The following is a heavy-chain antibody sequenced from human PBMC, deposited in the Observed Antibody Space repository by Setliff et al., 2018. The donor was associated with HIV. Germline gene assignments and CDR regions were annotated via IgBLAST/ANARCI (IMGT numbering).Heavy chain of an antibody. CDR2: MYHTGST. J-gene: IGHJ4*02. V-gene: IGHV4-38-2*01. Sequence: TLSLTCAVSGYSISSGCYWGWIRQPPGKGLEWIGSMYHTGSTYYSPSLNSRFTVSVDTSKNQFSLKLRSVTAADTAVYYCARQPLYNDYDWRSYYFDYWGQGSLVTVSS. CDR3: ARQPLYNDYDWRSYYFDY. D-gene: IGHD5-12*01. CDR1: GYSISSGCY.